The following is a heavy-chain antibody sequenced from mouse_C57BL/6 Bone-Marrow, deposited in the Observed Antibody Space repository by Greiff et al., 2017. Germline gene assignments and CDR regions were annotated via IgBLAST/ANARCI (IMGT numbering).Heavy chain of an antibody. CDR2: IYPGDGDT. J-gene: IGHJ2*01. CDR1: GYAFSSYW. V-gene: IGHV1-80*01. Sequence: LQESGASVKIPCKASGYAFSSYWMNWVKQRPGKGLEWIGQIYPGDGDTNYNGKFKGKATLTADKSSSTAYMQLSSLTSEDSAVYYCAREDYYYGLDYWGQGTTLTVSS. D-gene: IGHD1-1*01. CDR3: AREDYYYGLDY.